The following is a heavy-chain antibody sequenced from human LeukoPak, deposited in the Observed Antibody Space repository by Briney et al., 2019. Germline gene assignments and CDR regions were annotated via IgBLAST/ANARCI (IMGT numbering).Heavy chain of an antibody. CDR2: IYYSGRT. CDR3: ASKYYYDSSGYWFDP. Sequence: SETLSLPCTVSGGSINSGGYYWSWIRQHPGKGLEWIGYIYYSGRTYYNPSLKSRVTISVDTSKNQFSLKLSSVTAADTAVYYCASKYYYDSSGYWFDPWGQGTLVTVSS. CDR1: GGSINSGGYY. J-gene: IGHJ5*02. V-gene: IGHV4-31*03. D-gene: IGHD3-22*01.